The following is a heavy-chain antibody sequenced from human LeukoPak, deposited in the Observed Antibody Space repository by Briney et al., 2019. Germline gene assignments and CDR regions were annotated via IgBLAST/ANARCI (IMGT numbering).Heavy chain of an antibody. CDR1: GFTFSSYS. V-gene: IGHV3-21*01. J-gene: IGHJ4*02. CDR3: ARDIPPPVFYYDSSGYSDY. Sequence: GGSLRLSCAASGFTFSSYSMNWVRQAPGKGLEWVSSISRSGSYISYADSVEGRFTISRDNAKNSLYLQMNSLRAEDTAVYDCARDIPPPVFYYDSSGYSDYWGQGTLVTVSS. CDR2: ISRSGSYI. D-gene: IGHD3-22*01.